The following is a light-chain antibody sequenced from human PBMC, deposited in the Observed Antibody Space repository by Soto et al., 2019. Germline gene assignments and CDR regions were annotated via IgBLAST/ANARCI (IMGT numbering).Light chain of an antibody. J-gene: IGKJ3*01. CDR2: GAS. V-gene: IGKV3-15*01. Sequence: EIVMTQSPATLSVSPGERATLSCRASQSVTNNLAWLQQKAGQAPRLLIYGASTRATGLPARFSGSGSGTEFTLTISSLQSEDFAVYYCQQYNNWPFTFGPGTKVDIK. CDR1: QSVTNN. CDR3: QQYNNWPFT.